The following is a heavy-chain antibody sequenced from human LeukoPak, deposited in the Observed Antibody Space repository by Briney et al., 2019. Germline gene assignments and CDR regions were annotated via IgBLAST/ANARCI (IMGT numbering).Heavy chain of an antibody. CDR3: STALPGNDDSSG. CDR1: GFTFSNAW. Sequence: GGSLRLSCAASGFTFSNAWMSWVRQAPGKGLEWVGRIKNRADGGTTDYAAPVKGRFTISRDDSKNTLYLQMNSLKTEDTAVYYCSTALPGNDDSSGWGQGTLVTVSS. CDR2: IKNRADGGTT. D-gene: IGHD3-22*01. J-gene: IGHJ4*02. V-gene: IGHV3-15*01.